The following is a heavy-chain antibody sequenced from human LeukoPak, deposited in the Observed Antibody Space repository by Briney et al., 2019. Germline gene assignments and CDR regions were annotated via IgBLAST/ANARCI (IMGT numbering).Heavy chain of an antibody. CDR2: INPNSGGT. Sequence: GASVKVSCKASGYTFTGYYMHWVRQAPGQGLEWMGWINPNSGGTNYAQKFQGRVTMTRDTSISTAYMELSRLRSDDTAVYYCARDGGTYSFSFDYWGQGILVTVSS. D-gene: IGHD1-26*01. CDR1: GYTFTGYY. J-gene: IGHJ4*02. CDR3: ARDGGTYSFSFDY. V-gene: IGHV1-2*02.